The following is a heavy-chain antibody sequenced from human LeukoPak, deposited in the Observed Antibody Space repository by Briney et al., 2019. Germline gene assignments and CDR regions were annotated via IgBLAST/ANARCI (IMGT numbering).Heavy chain of an antibody. V-gene: IGHV1-46*01. CDR2: INPSGGST. Sequence: GASVKVSCKASGYTFTSYYMHWVRQALGQGLEWMGIINPSGGSTSYAQKFQGRVTMTRDTSTSTVYMELSSLRSEDTAVYYCARDRLRTAIFDYWGQGTLVTVSS. CDR3: ARDRLRTAIFDY. J-gene: IGHJ4*02. D-gene: IGHD2-21*02. CDR1: GYTFTSYY.